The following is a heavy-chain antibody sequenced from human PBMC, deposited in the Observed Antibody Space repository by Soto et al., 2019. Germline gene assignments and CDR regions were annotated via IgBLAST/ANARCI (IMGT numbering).Heavy chain of an antibody. CDR2: ISGSGGST. J-gene: IGHJ4*02. V-gene: IGHV3-23*01. Sequence: GGSLRLSCAASGFTFSSYAMSWVRQAPGKGLEWVSAISGSGGSTYYADSVKGRFTISRDNSKNTLYLQMNSLRAEDTAVYYCASLYYYDSSGPPYFDYWGQGTLVTVSS. CDR3: ASLYYYDSSGPPYFDY. D-gene: IGHD3-22*01. CDR1: GFTFSSYA.